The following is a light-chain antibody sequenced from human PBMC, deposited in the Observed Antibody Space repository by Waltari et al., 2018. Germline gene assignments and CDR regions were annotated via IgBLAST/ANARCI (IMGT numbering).Light chain of an antibody. CDR1: TSNLGSYY. V-gene: IGLV1-47*01. CDR2: RNN. CDR3: AVWDDSLSGFYV. Sequence: QSVLTQPPSASGTPGQRVTIPCSGRTSNLGSYYVSWYQQLPGMAPQLLIYRNNRRPSGVPDRFSGSKSGTSASLAIRGLRSEDEADYYCAVWDDSLSGFYVFGTGTKVTVL. J-gene: IGLJ1*01.